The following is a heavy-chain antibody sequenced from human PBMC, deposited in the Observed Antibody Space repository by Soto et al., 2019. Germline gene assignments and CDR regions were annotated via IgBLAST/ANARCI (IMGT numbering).Heavy chain of an antibody. V-gene: IGHV1-46*03. CDR2: INPSGGYT. CDR3: ARSPNYYDGSGYQYPYYFEY. D-gene: IGHD3-22*01. CDR1: GYTFTSYY. Sequence: QVQLVQSGAEVEKPGASVKVSCKASGYTFTSYYLPWGRQAPGKGLEWMGVINPSGGYTTYPQKFQGRVTMTTDTSTSTVHMELSSLRSEDTAVYYCARSPNYYDGSGYQYPYYFEYWGRGTLVTVSS. J-gene: IGHJ4*02.